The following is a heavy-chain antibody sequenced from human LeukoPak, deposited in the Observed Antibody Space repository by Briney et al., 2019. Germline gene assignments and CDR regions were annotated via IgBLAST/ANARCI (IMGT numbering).Heavy chain of an antibody. CDR2: IYYSGST. D-gene: IGHD1-14*01. J-gene: IGHJ4*02. Sequence: SETLSLTCAVSAYSISSGYYWGWIRQPPGKGLEWIGYIYYSGSTYYNPSLKSRVTISVDTSKNQFSLKLSSVTAADTAVYYCARVRTWYCFDYWGQGTLVTVSS. CDR3: ARVRTWYCFDY. V-gene: IGHV4-38-2*01. CDR1: AYSISSGYY.